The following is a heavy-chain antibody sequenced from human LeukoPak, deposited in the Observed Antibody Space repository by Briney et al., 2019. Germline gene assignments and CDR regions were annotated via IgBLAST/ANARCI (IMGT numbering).Heavy chain of an antibody. Sequence: GGSLRLSCAASGFSFSDYEMNWVRQSPAKGLEWVSNISPNGGTKYYAGSVKGRFTISRDNAKNSLYLQMNSLRAEDTGVYFCSKLAVTSADSWGQGTLVTVSS. CDR3: SKLAVTSADS. CDR1: GFSFSDYE. J-gene: IGHJ4*02. D-gene: IGHD6-19*01. V-gene: IGHV3-48*03. CDR2: ISPNGGTK.